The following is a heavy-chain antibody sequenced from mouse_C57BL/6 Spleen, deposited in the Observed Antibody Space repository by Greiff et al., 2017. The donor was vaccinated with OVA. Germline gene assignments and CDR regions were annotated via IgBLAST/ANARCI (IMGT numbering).Heavy chain of an antibody. J-gene: IGHJ4*01. CDR2: IWSDGST. Sequence: VQLQESGPGLVAPSQSLSITCTVSGFSLTSYGVHWVRQPPGKGLEWLVVIWSDGSTTYNSALKSRLSISKDNSKSQVFLKMNSLQTDDTAMYYCARDYDYDSYAMDYWGQGTSVTVSS. CDR1: GFSLTSYG. CDR3: ARDYDYDSYAMDY. D-gene: IGHD2-4*01. V-gene: IGHV2-6*03.